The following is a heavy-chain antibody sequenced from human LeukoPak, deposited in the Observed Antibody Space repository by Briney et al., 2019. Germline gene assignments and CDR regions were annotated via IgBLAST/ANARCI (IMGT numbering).Heavy chain of an antibody. CDR1: GYSISSGYY. J-gene: IGHJ4*02. CDR2: IYHSGST. V-gene: IGHV4-38-2*01. D-gene: IGHD1-26*01. CDR3: ARIDSGSYSGLFDY. Sequence: PSETLSLTCAVSGYSISSGYYWGWIRQPPGKGLEWIGSIYHSGSTYYNPSLKSRVTISVGTSKNQFSLKLSSVTAADTAVYYCARIDSGSYSGLFDYWGQGTLVTVSS.